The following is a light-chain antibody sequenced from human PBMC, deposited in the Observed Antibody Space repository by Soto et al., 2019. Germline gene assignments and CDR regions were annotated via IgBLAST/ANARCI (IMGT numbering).Light chain of an antibody. V-gene: IGKV1-9*01. Sequence: IQLTQSPSSLSASVGDRVTITCRASQGISSYLALYQKKPGKAPKLLIYAASTLQSGVPSRFGGSGSGTDFALTICSLQHGDFASYYWHHLSSQPRTFGYGRRLEI. CDR1: QGISSY. J-gene: IGKJ5*01. CDR3: HHLSSQPRT. CDR2: AAS.